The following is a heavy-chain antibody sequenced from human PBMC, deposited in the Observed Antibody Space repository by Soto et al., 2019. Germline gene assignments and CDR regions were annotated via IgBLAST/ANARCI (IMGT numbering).Heavy chain of an antibody. V-gene: IGHV1-69*13. Sequence: SVKVSCKASGGTFSSYAISWVRQAPGQGLEWMGGIIPIFGTANYAQKFQGRVTITADESTSTAYMELSSLRSEDTAVYYCARGTMVHDSSGYYSYYYYGMDVWGQGTTVTV. D-gene: IGHD3-22*01. CDR2: IIPIFGTA. J-gene: IGHJ6*02. CDR3: ARGTMVHDSSGYYSYYYYGMDV. CDR1: GGTFSSYA.